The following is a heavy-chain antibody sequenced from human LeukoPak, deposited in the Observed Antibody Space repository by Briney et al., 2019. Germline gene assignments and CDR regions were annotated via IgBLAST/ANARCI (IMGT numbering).Heavy chain of an antibody. D-gene: IGHD3-22*01. Sequence: SETLSLTCTVSGGSISSYYWSWIRQPAGKGLEWIGRIYTSGSTNYNPSLKSRVTMSVDTSKNQFSLKLSSVTAADTAVYYCARDGTYYYDSSGKNYYYYYYMDVWGKGTTVTISS. J-gene: IGHJ6*03. V-gene: IGHV4-4*07. CDR2: IYTSGST. CDR3: ARDGTYYYDSSGKNYYYYYYMDV. CDR1: GGSISSYY.